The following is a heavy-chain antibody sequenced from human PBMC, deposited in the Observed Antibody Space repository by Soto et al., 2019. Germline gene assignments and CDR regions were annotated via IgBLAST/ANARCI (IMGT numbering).Heavy chain of an antibody. V-gene: IGHV3-30*18. Sequence: QVQLVESGGGVVQPGRSLRLSYAASRFTFSSYGIHWVRQAPGKGLDWVAGISYDGSNQYYADSVKGRFTISRDNSKNTLFLQMNSLRPEDTDVYYCAKDTFYHDSSGYYVFDYWGQGTLVTVSS. J-gene: IGHJ4*02. D-gene: IGHD3-22*01. CDR3: AKDTFYHDSSGYYVFDY. CDR2: ISYDGSNQ. CDR1: RFTFSSYG.